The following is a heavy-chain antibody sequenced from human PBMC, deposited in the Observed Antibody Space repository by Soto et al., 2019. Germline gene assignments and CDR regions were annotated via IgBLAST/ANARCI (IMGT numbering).Heavy chain of an antibody. Sequence: GGSLRLSCAASGFTFNKYAMTWVRQAPGKGLEWVSAISGSGDSTYYADSVKGRFTISRDNSKDTLFLQMNSLRAEDTALYYCAKDLGGGSGWLRFDCWGQGTLVTVSS. CDR3: AKDLGGGSGWLRFDC. CDR2: ISGSGDST. CDR1: GFTFNKYA. D-gene: IGHD6-19*01. V-gene: IGHV3-23*01. J-gene: IGHJ4*02.